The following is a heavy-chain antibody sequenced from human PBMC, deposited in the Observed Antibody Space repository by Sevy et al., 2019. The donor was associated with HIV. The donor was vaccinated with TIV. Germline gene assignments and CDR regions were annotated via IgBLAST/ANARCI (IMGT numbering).Heavy chain of an antibody. D-gene: IGHD7-27*01. CDR2: IYYSGST. CDR1: GGSISSYY. Sequence: TLSLTCTVSGGSISSYYWSWIRQPPGKGLEWIGYIYYSGSTNYNPSLKSRVTISVDTSKNQFSLKLSSVTAADTAVYYCVRELTGDFYYGMDVWGQGTTVTVSS. CDR3: VRELTGDFYYGMDV. J-gene: IGHJ6*02. V-gene: IGHV4-59*01.